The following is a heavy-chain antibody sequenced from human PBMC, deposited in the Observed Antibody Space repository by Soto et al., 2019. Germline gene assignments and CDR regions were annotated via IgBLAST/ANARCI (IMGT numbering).Heavy chain of an antibody. Sequence: SVKVSCKASGGTFSSYAISWVRQAPGQGLEWMGGIIPIFGTANYAQKFQGRVTITADESTSTAYMELSSLRSEDTAVYYCARGIAAAAKFDYWGQGTLVTVSS. J-gene: IGHJ4*02. CDR2: IIPIFGTA. CDR3: ARGIAAAAKFDY. V-gene: IGHV1-69*13. D-gene: IGHD6-13*01. CDR1: GGTFSSYA.